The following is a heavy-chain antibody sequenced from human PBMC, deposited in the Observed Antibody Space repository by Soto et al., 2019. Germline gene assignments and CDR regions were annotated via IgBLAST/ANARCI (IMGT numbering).Heavy chain of an antibody. CDR1: GFTFSDYY. CDR2: ISKDGTNQ. D-gene: IGHD2-15*01. CDR3: ARGKVTNTLGGIIEY. V-gene: IGHV3-30-3*01. Sequence: GGSLRLSCAASGFTFSDYYMSWIRQAPGKGLEWVAVISKDGTNQYYIDSVKGRFTISRDNSKNTLFLQMNSLRPEDTAVYFCARGKVTNTLGGIIEYWGQGTLVTVSS. J-gene: IGHJ4*02.